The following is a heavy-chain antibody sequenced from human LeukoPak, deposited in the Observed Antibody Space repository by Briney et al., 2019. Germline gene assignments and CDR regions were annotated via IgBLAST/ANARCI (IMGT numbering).Heavy chain of an antibody. CDR3: ARIAAYCYDSSGYYYEYYFDY. D-gene: IGHD3-22*01. Sequence: SETLSLTCAVYGGSFNGYYWSWIRQPPGKGLEWIGEINHSGSTNYDPSLRSRVTISVDTSKNQFSLKLSSVTAADTAVYYCARIAAYCYDSSGYYYEYYFDYWGQGTLVTVSS. V-gene: IGHV4-34*01. CDR2: INHSGST. CDR1: GGSFNGYY. J-gene: IGHJ4*02.